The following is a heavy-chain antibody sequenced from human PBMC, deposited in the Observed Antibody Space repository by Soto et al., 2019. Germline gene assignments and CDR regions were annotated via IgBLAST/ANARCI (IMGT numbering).Heavy chain of an antibody. J-gene: IGHJ2*01. CDR3: TTIITMVVVAAWPSDL. Sequence: SVKGSCKGAGDGLTELSMHWVRQAPGEGLEWMGGFDPENGETLYAQKFQGRVTMTEDTSTDTAYMELSSLRSEDTAVYYCTTIITMVVVAAWPSDLRCRGTMV. D-gene: IGHD3-22*01. CDR2: FDPENGET. V-gene: IGHV1-24*01. CDR1: GDGLTELS.